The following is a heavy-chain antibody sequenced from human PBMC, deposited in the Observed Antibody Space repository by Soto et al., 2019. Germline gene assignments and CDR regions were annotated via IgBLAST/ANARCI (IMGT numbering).Heavy chain of an antibody. CDR3: SRRAPEGFDP. J-gene: IGHJ5*02. V-gene: IGHV4-39*02. Sequence: SETLSLTCTLAGGTIRSSNYCLAWIRQPPGKGLEWIGSIDYSGSTYYNPSLKSRVTISVDTSKNHFSLKLGSVTAADTALYYCSRRAPEGFDPWGQGTLVTVSS. CDR2: IDYSGST. CDR1: GGTIRSSNYC.